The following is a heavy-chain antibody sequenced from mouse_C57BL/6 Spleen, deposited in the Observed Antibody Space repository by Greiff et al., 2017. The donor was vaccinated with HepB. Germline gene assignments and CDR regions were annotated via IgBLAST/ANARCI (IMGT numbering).Heavy chain of an antibody. CDR3: ARGVGTDY. CDR1: GFTFSDYG. CDR2: ISSGSSTI. Sequence: EVKLMESGGGLVKPGGSLKLSCAASGFTFSDYGMHWVRQAPEKGLEWVAYISSGSSTIYYADIVKGRFTISRDNAKNTLVLQMTSLRSEDTAMYYCARGVGTDYWGQGTTLTVSS. D-gene: IGHD4-1*01. V-gene: IGHV5-17*01. J-gene: IGHJ2*01.